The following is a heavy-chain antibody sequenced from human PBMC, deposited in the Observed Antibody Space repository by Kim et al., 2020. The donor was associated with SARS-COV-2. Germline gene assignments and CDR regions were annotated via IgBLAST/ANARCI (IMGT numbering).Heavy chain of an antibody. CDR2: IIPIFGTA. CDR3: ASLFRFGSSSPHVYYYGMDV. V-gene: IGHV1-69*13. CDR1: GGTFSSYA. Sequence: SVKVSCKASGGTFSSYAISWVRQAPGQGLEWMGGIIPIFGTANYAQKFQGRVTITADESTSTAYMELSSLRSEDTAVYYCASLFRFGSSSPHVYYYGMDVWGQGTTVTVSS. D-gene: IGHD6-6*01. J-gene: IGHJ6*02.